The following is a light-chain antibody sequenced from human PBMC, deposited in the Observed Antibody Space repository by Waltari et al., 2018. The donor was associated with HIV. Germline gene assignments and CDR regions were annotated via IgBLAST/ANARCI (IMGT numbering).Light chain of an antibody. Sequence: EIVLTQSPATLSLSPGERATLSCRARENVSNFLAWYQQKPCQAPRLLIYDASNGANGIPPRFSGSGSGTDFPLSISSLEPEDFAFFDCQQRINWVTFGQGPRLEIE. V-gene: IGKV3-11*01. CDR1: ENVSNF. CDR2: DAS. CDR3: QQRINWVT. J-gene: IGKJ5*01.